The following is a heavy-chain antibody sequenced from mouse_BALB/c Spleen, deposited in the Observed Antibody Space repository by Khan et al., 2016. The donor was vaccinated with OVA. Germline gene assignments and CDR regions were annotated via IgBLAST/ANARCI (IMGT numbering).Heavy chain of an antibody. CDR2: IWAGGST. J-gene: IGHJ2*01. D-gene: IGHD3-3*01. CDR1: GYSLTRYG. Sequence: QVQLKQSGPGLVAPSQSLSITCTVYGYSLTRYGVHWVRQPPRKGLEWLGLIWAGGSTNYNWALMSRLSISIDNSKSLVFLIMNSLQTDDTALYYCARSKYIARYWGQGTTLTVSS. V-gene: IGHV2-9*02. CDR3: ARSKYIARY.